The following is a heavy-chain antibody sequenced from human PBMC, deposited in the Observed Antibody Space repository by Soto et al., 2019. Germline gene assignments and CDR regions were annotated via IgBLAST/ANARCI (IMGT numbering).Heavy chain of an antibody. CDR3: AKGSDLGYVWGSGTLDY. Sequence: EVQLLESGGGLVQPGGSLRLSCAVSGFTFSSYAMSWVRQAPGKGLEWVSGIRGAGDSTYSGDSVRGRFTISRDNSKNTLYLQMNSLKAEDTAVYYCAKGSDLGYVWGSGTLDYWGQGTLVTVSS. D-gene: IGHD3-10*02. CDR2: IRGAGDST. V-gene: IGHV3-23*01. J-gene: IGHJ4*02. CDR1: GFTFSSYA.